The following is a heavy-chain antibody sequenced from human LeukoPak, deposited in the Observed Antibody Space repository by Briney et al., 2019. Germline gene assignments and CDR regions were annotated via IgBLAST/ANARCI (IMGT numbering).Heavy chain of an antibody. CDR3: ATSDIVVVVAATRTDY. V-gene: IGHV1-2*06. CDR2: INPNSGGT. CDR1: GYTFTGYY. J-gene: IGHJ4*02. Sequence: GASVKVSCKASGYTFTGYYMHWVRQAPGQGLEWMGRINPNSGGTNYAQKFQGRVTMIRDTSISTAYMELSRLRSDDTAVYHCATSDIVVVVAATRTDYWGQGTLVTVSS. D-gene: IGHD2-15*01.